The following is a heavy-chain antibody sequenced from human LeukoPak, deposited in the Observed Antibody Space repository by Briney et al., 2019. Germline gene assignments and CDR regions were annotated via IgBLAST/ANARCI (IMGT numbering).Heavy chain of an antibody. V-gene: IGHV3-33*01. CDR1: GFTYSSYG. CDR3: AREGVDGYNIQYYFDY. CDR2: IWYDGSNK. Sequence: GRSLRLSCAASGFTYSSYGMHWVRQAPGKGLEWVAVIWYDGSNKYYADSVKGRLTISRDNSKNTLYLQMNSLRAEDTAMYYCAREGVDGYNIQYYFDYWGQGTLVTVSS. D-gene: IGHD5-24*01. J-gene: IGHJ4*02.